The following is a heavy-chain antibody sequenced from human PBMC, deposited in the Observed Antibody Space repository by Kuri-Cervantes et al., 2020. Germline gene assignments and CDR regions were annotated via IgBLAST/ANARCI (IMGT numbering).Heavy chain of an antibody. D-gene: IGHD3-3*01. J-gene: IGHJ4*02. V-gene: IGHV3-33*01. CDR3: ARSITIFGPTVDY. CDR1: GFTFSSYG. CDR2: IWYDGSNK. Sequence: GGSLRLSCAASGFTFSSYGMHWVRQAPGKGLEWVAVIWYDGSNKYYADSVKGRSTISRDNSKNTLYLQMNSLRAEDTAVYYCARSITIFGPTVDYWGQGTLVTVSS.